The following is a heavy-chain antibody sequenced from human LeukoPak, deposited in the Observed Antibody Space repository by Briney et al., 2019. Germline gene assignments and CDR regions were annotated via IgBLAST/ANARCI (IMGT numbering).Heavy chain of an antibody. CDR3: ARGLLYGDDDY. J-gene: IGHJ4*02. D-gene: IGHD4-17*01. Sequence: SETLSLTCAVYGGSFSGFYWNWIRQPPGKGLEWIGEINHSGSTNYNPSLKSRLTISVDTSKNQFSLKLSSVTAADTAVYYCARGLLYGDDDYWGQGTLVTVSS. V-gene: IGHV4-34*01. CDR1: GGSFSGFY. CDR2: INHSGST.